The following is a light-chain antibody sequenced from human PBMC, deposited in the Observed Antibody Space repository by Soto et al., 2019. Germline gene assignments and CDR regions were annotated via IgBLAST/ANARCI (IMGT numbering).Light chain of an antibody. J-gene: IGKJ4*01. CDR3: QKYNSAPLP. CDR1: QGISNY. CDR2: AAS. Sequence: DIQMTQSPSSLSASVGDRVTITFRASQGISNYLAWYQQKPGKVPKLLIYAASTLQSGVPSRFSGSGSGTDFTLTISSLQPEDVATYYCQKYNSAPLPFGGGTKVEIK. V-gene: IGKV1-27*01.